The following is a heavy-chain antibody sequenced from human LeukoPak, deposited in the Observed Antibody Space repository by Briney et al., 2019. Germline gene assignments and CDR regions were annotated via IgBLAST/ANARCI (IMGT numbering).Heavy chain of an antibody. D-gene: IGHD3-16*01. CDR1: GFTFSNHA. J-gene: IGHJ4*02. CDR2: ISDSGGST. CDR3: ATCWGSNNCYFNVY. Sequence: GGSLRLSCAASGFTFSNHAMNWVRQAPGKGLEWVSGISDSGGSTYYADSVKGRFTMSRDNSKSTLYLQMNNLRAEDTAVHYCATCWGSNNCYFNVYWGQGTLVTVSS. V-gene: IGHV3-23*01.